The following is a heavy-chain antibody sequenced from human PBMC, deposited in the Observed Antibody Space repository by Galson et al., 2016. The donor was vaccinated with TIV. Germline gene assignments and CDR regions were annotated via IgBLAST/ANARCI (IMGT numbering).Heavy chain of an antibody. Sequence: SETLSLTCGVSGGSLSGGSHYWSWVRQPPGRGLEWIGLIYQTGGTDYNPSLTSRVTVSRDLSKNQFSLQLKSVTAADTAIYYCVRDRVEVVTTDYFYYYMDVWGKGTTVTVSS. CDR1: GGSLSGGSHY. J-gene: IGHJ6*03. V-gene: IGHV4-61*01. D-gene: IGHD2-21*02. CDR2: IYQTGGT. CDR3: VRDRVEVVTTDYFYYYMDV.